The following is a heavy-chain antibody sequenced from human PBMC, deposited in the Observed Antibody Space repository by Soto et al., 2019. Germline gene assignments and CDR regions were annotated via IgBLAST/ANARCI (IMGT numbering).Heavy chain of an antibody. CDR3: ARDLQHQDHDAFDL. CDR1: GFTLTKYF. J-gene: IGHJ3*01. D-gene: IGHD6-13*01. Sequence: QMQLVESGGGLVNPGGSLRLSCAASGFTLTKYFMSWIRQAPGRGLEGVAYISSDGTTIYFVDSVKGRFTLLSDNAQNSMYLQMDSLRAEDTAVYYCARDLQHQDHDAFDLWGQGTMVTVSS. V-gene: IGHV3-11*01. CDR2: ISSDGTTI.